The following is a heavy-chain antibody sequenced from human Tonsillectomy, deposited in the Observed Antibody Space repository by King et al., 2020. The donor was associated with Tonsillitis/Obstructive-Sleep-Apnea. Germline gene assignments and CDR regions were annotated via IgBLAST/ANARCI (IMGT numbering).Heavy chain of an antibody. CDR2: INHSGST. CDR1: GGSFSGYY. J-gene: IGHJ4*02. V-gene: IGHV4-34*01. D-gene: IGHD2-2*01. Sequence: VQLQQWGAGLLKPSETLSLTCAVYGGSFSGYYWSWIRQPPGKGLEWIGEINHSGSTNYNPSLKSRVTISVDTSKNQFSLKLSSVTAADTAVYYCARGRMAAIRYTQFDYWGQGTLVTVS. CDR3: ARGRMAAIRYTQFDY.